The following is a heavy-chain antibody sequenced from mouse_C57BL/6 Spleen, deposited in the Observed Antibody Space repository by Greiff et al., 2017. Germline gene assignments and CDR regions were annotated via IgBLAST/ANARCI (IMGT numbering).Heavy chain of an antibody. D-gene: IGHD2-2*01. V-gene: IGHV5-4*01. CDR2: ISAGGSYT. Sequence: EVKLVESGGGLVKPGGSLKLSCAASGFTFSSYAMSWVRQTPEKRLEWVATISAGGSYTYYPDNVKGRFTISRDNAKNNLYLQMSHLKSEDTAMYYCARDPMVTTRNWFAYWGQGTLVTVSA. J-gene: IGHJ3*01. CDR1: GFTFSSYA. CDR3: ARDPMVTTRNWFAY.